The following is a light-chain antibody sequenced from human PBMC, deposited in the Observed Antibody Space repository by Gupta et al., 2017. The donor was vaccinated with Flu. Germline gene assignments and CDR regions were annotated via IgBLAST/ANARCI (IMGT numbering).Light chain of an antibody. CDR2: EVS. V-gene: IGLV2-14*01. Sequence: QSALTQPASVSGSPEQSITISCTGTRSDVGGYDYVSWYQQYPGMPPKLMFYEVSKRSSGVSNRFSCSKSGDTASLTISGLQAEDEADYYCSSDSITNTRVFGGGTKRTVL. J-gene: IGLJ3*02. CDR3: SSDSITNTRV. CDR1: RSDVGGYDY.